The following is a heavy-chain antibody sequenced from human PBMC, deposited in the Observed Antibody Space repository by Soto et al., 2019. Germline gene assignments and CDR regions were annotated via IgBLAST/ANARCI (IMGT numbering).Heavy chain of an antibody. Sequence: GGSLRLSCAASGFTFDDYAMHWVRQVPGKGLEWVSGITWNSETLGYAESVKGRFTISRDNTKRSLYLQMNSLRADDTALYYCVKALDGASRDFDYWGQGTLVTVSS. CDR3: VKALDGASRDFDY. CDR1: GFTFDDYA. J-gene: IGHJ4*02. D-gene: IGHD2-15*01. V-gene: IGHV3-9*01. CDR2: ITWNSETL.